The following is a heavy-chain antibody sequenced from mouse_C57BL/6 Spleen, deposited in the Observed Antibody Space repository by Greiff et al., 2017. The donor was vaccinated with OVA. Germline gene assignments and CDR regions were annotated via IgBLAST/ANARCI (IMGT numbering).Heavy chain of an antibody. CDR1: GYSITSGYY. D-gene: IGHD4-1*01. J-gene: IGHJ2*01. V-gene: IGHV3-6*01. Sequence: VQLQQSGPGLVKPSQSLSLTCSVTGYSITSGYYWNWIRQFPGNKLEWMGYISYDGSNNYNPSLKNRISITRDTSKNQFFLKLNSVTTEDTATYYCARGGTGPYYFDYWGQGTTLTVSS. CDR3: ARGGTGPYYFDY. CDR2: ISYDGSN.